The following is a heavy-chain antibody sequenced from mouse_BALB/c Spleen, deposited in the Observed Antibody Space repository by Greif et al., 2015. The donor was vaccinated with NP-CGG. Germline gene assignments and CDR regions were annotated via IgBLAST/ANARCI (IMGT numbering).Heavy chain of an antibody. D-gene: IGHD1-1*01. CDR2: INPSTGYT. CDR3: ASYYGSSYAMDY. J-gene: IGHJ4*01. V-gene: IGHV1-7*01. Sequence: VQLQQSGAELAKPGASVKMSCKASGYTFTSYWMHWVKQRPGQGLEWIGYINPSTGYTEYNQKFKDKATLTADKSSSTAYMQLSSVTSEDSAVYCCASYYGSSYAMDYWGQGTSVTVSS. CDR1: GYTFTSYW.